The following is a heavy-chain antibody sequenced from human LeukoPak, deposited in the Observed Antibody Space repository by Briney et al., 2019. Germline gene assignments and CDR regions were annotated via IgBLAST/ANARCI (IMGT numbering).Heavy chain of an antibody. D-gene: IGHD3-3*01. CDR1: GGTFSSYV. CDR3: ARAVHGGFLYYFDY. CDR2: IIPILGIA. Sequence: ASVTVSCKASGGTFSSYVISWVRQAPGQGLEWMGRIIPILGIANYAQKFQGRVTITADKSTSTAYMELSSLRSEDTAVYYCARAVHGGFLYYFDYWGQGTLVTVSS. V-gene: IGHV1-69*04. J-gene: IGHJ4*02.